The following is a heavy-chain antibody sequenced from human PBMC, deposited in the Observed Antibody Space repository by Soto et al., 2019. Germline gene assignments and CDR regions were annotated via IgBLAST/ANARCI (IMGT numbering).Heavy chain of an antibody. J-gene: IGHJ4*02. CDR2: ISAYNGNT. CDR1: GYTFTSYG. D-gene: IGHD3-3*01. Sequence: ASVKVSCKASGYTFTSYGISWVRQAPGQGLEWMGWISAYNGNTNYAQKLQGRVTMTTDTSTSTAYMELRSLRSGDTAVYYCARRYYDFWSGYYEDYWGQGTLVTVSS. V-gene: IGHV1-18*01. CDR3: ARRYYDFWSGYYEDY.